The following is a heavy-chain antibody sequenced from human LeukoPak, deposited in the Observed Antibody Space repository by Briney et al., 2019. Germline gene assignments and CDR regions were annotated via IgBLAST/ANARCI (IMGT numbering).Heavy chain of an antibody. CDR1: GFTVITND. Sequence: PGGSLRLSCAASGFTVITNDMTWVRQAPGKGLEWVSVLYSDGNTKYADSVQGRFTIPRDSSKNTLYLEMNSLSPDDTAVYYCARGVEPLAANTLAYWGQGTLVTVSS. J-gene: IGHJ4*02. V-gene: IGHV3-53*01. CDR3: ARGVEPLAANTLAY. CDR2: LYSDGNT. D-gene: IGHD1-14*01.